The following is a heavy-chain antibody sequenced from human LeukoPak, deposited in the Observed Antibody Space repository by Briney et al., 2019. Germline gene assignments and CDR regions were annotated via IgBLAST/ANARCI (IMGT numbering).Heavy chain of an antibody. J-gene: IGHJ4*02. Sequence: GGSLRLSCAASGFTFSSYGMSWVRQAPGKGLEWVSAISGSGGSTYYADSVKGRFTISRDNSKNSLYLQMNSLRAEDTAVYYCARALIGYYFDYWGQGTLVTVSS. CDR3: ARALIGYYFDY. CDR1: GFTFSSYG. CDR2: ISGSGGST. V-gene: IGHV3-23*01. D-gene: IGHD2-8*01.